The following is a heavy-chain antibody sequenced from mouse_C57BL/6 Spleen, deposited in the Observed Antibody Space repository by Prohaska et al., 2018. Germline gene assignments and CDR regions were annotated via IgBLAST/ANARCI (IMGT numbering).Heavy chain of an antibody. Sequence: QVQLQQSGPELVKPGASVKISCKASGYAFSSSWMNWVKQRPGKGLEWIGRIYPGDGDTNYNGKFKGKATLTADKSSSTAYMQLSSLTSEDSAVYFCARTLSTVVARGNAMDYWGQGTSVTVSS. J-gene: IGHJ4*01. D-gene: IGHD1-1*01. V-gene: IGHV1-82*01. CDR1: GYAFSSSW. CDR3: ARTLSTVVARGNAMDY. CDR2: IYPGDGDT.